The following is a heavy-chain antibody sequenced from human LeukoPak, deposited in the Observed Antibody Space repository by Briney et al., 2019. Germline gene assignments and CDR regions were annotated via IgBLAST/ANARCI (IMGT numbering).Heavy chain of an antibody. CDR3: ARDLGSSGYYYAFDY. V-gene: IGHV3-21*01. Sequence: PGGSLRLSCAASGFTFSSYSMNWVRQAPGKGLEWASSISSSSSYIYYADSVKGRFTISRDNAKNSLYLQMNSLRAEDTAVYYCARDLGSSGYYYAFDYWGQGTLVTVSS. CDR2: ISSSSSYI. J-gene: IGHJ4*02. CDR1: GFTFSSYS. D-gene: IGHD3-22*01.